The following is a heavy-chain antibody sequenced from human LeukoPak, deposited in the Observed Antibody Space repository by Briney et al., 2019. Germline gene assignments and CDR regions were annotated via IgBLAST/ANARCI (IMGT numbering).Heavy chain of an antibody. CDR2: IKQDGSEE. V-gene: IGHV3-7*01. CDR3: ARDSRWYALDY. D-gene: IGHD4-23*01. J-gene: IGHJ4*02. Sequence: GGSLRLSCAASGFTFSSYWMSWVRQAPGKGLEGVANIKQDGSEEYYVGSVKGRFTISRDNAKNSLYLQMNSLRAEDTAVYYCARDSRWYALDYWGQGTLVTVSS. CDR1: GFTFSSYW.